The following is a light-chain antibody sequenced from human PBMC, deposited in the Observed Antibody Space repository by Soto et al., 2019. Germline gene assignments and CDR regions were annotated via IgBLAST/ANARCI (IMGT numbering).Light chain of an antibody. CDR1: QSINSKS. CDR3: QHYGGSFI. CDR2: NTS. V-gene: IGKV3-20*01. J-gene: IGKJ3*01. Sequence: EIVLTQSPGTLSLSPGEGATVSCRVSQSINSKSLVWYQRKFGQAPRLLIYNTSSRATGIPDRFSGSGSGTDLTLSISRLEPEDFAVYYCQHYGGSFIFGPGTKVDFK.